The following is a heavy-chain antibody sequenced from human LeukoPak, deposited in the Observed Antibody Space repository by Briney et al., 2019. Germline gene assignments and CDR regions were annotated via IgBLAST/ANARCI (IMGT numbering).Heavy chain of an antibody. Sequence: ASVKVSCKASGYTFTSYDINWVRQATGQGLEWMGWMNPNSGNTGYAQKFQGRVTMTRNTSISTAYKELSSLRSEDTAVYYCASFFDYGINWFDPWGQGTLVTVSS. D-gene: IGHD4-17*01. CDR1: GYTFTSYD. V-gene: IGHV1-8*01. CDR3: ASFFDYGINWFDP. CDR2: MNPNSGNT. J-gene: IGHJ5*02.